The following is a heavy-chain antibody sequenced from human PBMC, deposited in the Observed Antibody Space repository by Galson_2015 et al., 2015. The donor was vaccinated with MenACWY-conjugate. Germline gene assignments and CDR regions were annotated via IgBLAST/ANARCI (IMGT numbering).Heavy chain of an antibody. CDR2: VSSNGGTT. CDR3: VKDSAYDFWSGYSNWFDP. Sequence: SLRLSCAASGFSFSSYAMHWVRQAAGKGLEYFSAVSSNGGTTHYADSVKGRFTISRDNSKNTLYLQMSSLRPEDTAMYYCVKDSAYDFWSGYSNWFDPWGQGTPVTVSS. CDR1: GFSFSSYA. D-gene: IGHD3-3*01. V-gene: IGHV3-64D*06. J-gene: IGHJ5*02.